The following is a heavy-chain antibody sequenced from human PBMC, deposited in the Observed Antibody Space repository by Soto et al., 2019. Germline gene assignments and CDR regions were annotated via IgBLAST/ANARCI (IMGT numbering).Heavy chain of an antibody. CDR1: GGTFSSYA. Sequence: QVQLVQSGAEVKKPGSSVKVSCKASGGTFSSYAISWVRQAPGQGLEWMGGIIPIFATANYAQKFQGRVTITADESKSTAYMELSSLRSEDTAVYFCAGVQQWVAGSWYFDLWGRGTLVTVSS. D-gene: IGHD6-19*01. J-gene: IGHJ2*01. CDR2: IIPIFATA. CDR3: AGVQQWVAGSWYFDL. V-gene: IGHV1-69*12.